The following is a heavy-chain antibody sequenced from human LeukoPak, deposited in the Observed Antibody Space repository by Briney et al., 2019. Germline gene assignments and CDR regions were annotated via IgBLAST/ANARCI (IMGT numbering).Heavy chain of an antibody. CDR1: GGTFSSYA. D-gene: IGHD5-24*01. CDR3: ARGECRDGYNCGYYYYYMDV. J-gene: IGHJ6*03. V-gene: IGHV1-69*13. CDR2: IIPIFGTA. Sequence: SVKVSCKASGGTFSSYAISWVRQAPGQGLEWMGGIIPIFGTANYAQKFQGRVTITADESASTAYMELSSLRSEDTAVYYCARGECRDGYNCGYYYYYMDVWGKGTTVTVSS.